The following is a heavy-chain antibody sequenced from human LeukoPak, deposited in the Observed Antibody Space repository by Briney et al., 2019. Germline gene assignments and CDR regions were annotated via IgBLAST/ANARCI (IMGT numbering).Heavy chain of an antibody. CDR1: GFPFDVYA. V-gene: IGHV3-9*01. D-gene: IGHD2-21*01. CDR3: AKGPPIGTPYYYFDY. CDR2: ISWNSASI. J-gene: IGHJ4*02. Sequence: GRSLRLSCAASGFPFDVYAMHWVRQAPGRGLEWVAGISWNSASIAYADSVKGRFTISRDNGDHSVYLQMTSLRLEDTALYYCAKGPPIGTPYYYFDYWGQGALVTVSS.